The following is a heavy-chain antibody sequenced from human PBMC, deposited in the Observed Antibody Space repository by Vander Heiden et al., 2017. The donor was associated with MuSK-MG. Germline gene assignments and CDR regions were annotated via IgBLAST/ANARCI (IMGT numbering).Heavy chain of an antibody. CDR2: INHSGST. CDR1: GGSFSGYY. D-gene: IGHD5-18*01. J-gene: IGHJ4*02. CDR3: ARDQSPVDTAMVYDY. Sequence: QVQLQQWGAGLLKPSEALSLTCAVYGGSFSGYYWSWIRQPPGKGLEWIGEINHSGSTNYNPSLKSRVTISVDTSKNQFSLKLSSVTAADTAVYYCARDQSPVDTAMVYDYWGQGTLVTVSS. V-gene: IGHV4-34*01.